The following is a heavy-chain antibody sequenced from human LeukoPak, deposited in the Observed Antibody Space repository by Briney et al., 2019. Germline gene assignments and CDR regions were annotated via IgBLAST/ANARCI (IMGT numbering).Heavy chain of an antibody. CDR3: AKVYTASDHYGMDV. V-gene: IGHV3-30*18. D-gene: IGHD5-18*01. CDR2: ISYDGSNK. CDR1: GFTFSSYG. J-gene: IGHJ6*02. Sequence: PGRSRRLSCAASGFTFSSYGMHWVRQAPGKGLEWGAVISYDGSNKYYADSVKGRFTISRDNSKNTLYLQMNSLRAEDTAVYYCAKVYTASDHYGMDVWGQGTTVTVSS.